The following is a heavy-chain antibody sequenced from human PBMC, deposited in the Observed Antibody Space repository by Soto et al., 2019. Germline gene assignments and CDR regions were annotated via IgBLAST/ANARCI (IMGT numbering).Heavy chain of an antibody. CDR2: MNPNSGNT. D-gene: IGHD5-12*01. J-gene: IGHJ6*03. Sequence: ASVKVSCKASGYTFTSYDINWVRQATGQGLEWMGWMNPNSGNTGYAQKFQGRVTMTRNTSISTAYMELSSLRSEDTAVYYCARTPVADIVATTNYYYYYMDVWGKGTTVTVSS. CDR3: ARTPVADIVATTNYYYYYMDV. CDR1: GYTFTSYD. V-gene: IGHV1-8*01.